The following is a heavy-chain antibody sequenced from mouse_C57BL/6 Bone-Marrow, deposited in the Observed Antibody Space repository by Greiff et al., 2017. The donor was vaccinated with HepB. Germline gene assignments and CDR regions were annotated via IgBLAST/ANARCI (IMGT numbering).Heavy chain of an antibody. D-gene: IGHD6-1*01. CDR2: IYPGSGNT. CDR1: GYSFTSYY. CDR3: ARGEPYAMDY. J-gene: IGHJ4*01. V-gene: IGHV1-66*01. Sequence: QVQLQQSGPELVKPGASVKISCKASGYSFTSYYIHWVKQRPGQGLEWIGWIYPGSGNTKYNEKFKGKATLTADTSSSTAYMQLSSLTSEDSAVYYCARGEPYAMDYWGQGTSVTVSS.